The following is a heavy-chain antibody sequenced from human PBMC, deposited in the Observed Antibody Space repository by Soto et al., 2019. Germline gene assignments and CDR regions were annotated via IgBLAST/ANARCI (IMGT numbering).Heavy chain of an antibody. CDR3: ARAPYYDILTGMRWSYYFGS. Sequence: PSETLSLTCDVSGTSVSSGSFYFHWIRQAPGKGLEWIGYIYHTGKANYSPSLRSRTTISSDTSRNQFSLKVNSVTAADTAVYYCARAPYYDILTGMRWSYYFGSWGQGIQVTVSS. D-gene: IGHD3-9*01. CDR2: IYHTGKA. CDR1: GTSVSSGSFY. J-gene: IGHJ4*02. V-gene: IGHV4-61*01.